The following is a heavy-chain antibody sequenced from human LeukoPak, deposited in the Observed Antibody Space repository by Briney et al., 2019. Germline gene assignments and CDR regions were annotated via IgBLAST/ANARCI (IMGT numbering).Heavy chain of an antibody. D-gene: IGHD6-13*01. Sequence: PGGSLRLSRAASGFTFSSYGMHWVRQAPGKGLEWVAVIWYDGSNKYYADSVKGRFTISRDNSKNTLYLQMNSLRAEDTAVYYCASIAAAGTDDSWGQGTLVTVSS. CDR1: GFTFSSYG. V-gene: IGHV3-33*01. CDR3: ASIAAAGTDDS. CDR2: IWYDGSNK. J-gene: IGHJ4*02.